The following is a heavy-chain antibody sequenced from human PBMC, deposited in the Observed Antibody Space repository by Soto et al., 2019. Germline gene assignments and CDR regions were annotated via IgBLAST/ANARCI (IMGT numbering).Heavy chain of an antibody. CDR1: GFTFSSYG. D-gene: IGHD3-10*01. CDR2: IWYDGSNK. J-gene: IGHJ6*02. CDR3: ARDAEFDDMVRGSFVGMDV. V-gene: IGHV3-33*01. Sequence: QVQLVESGGGVVQPGRSLRLSCAASGFTFSSYGMHWVRQAPGKGLEWVAVIWYDGSNKYYADSVKGRFTISRDNSKKTLYLQMNSRRAEDTAVYYCARDAEFDDMVRGSFVGMDVWGQGTTVTVSS.